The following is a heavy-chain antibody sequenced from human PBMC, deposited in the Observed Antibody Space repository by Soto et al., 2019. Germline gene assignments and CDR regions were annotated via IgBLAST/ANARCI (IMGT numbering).Heavy chain of an antibody. V-gene: IGHV1-2*02. CDR3: AKDLTRQLAYWLDP. CDR2: INAHSGGT. Sequence: ASVKVSCKASGFSFTGYYIHWLRQAPGQGLEWMGWINAHSGGTEYAQKFQGRVTLTRDTSIATAYLTLTSLTSDDTALYYCAKDLTRQLAYWLDPWGQGTQVAVSS. D-gene: IGHD6-6*01. CDR1: GFSFTGYY. J-gene: IGHJ5*02.